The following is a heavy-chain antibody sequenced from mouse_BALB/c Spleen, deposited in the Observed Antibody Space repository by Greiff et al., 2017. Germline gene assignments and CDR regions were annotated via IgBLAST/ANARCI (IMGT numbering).Heavy chain of an antibody. J-gene: IGHJ3*01. V-gene: IGHV5-12-2*01. D-gene: IGHD2-3*01. CDR3: ARDGYYVAWFAY. Sequence: EVQLVESGGGLVQPGGSLKLSCAASGFTFSSYTMSWVRQTPEKRLEWVAYISNGGGSTYYPATVKGRFTISRDNAKNTLYLQMTSLRSEDTAMYYCARDGYYVAWFAYWGQGTLVTVSA. CDR2: ISNGGGST. CDR1: GFTFSSYT.